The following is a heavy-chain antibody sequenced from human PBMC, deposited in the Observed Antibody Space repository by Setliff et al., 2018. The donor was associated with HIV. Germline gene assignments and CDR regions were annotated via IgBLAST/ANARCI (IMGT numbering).Heavy chain of an antibody. V-gene: IGHV4-4*09. CDR1: GDSINNYY. J-gene: IGHJ6*02. Sequence: PSETLSLTCSVSGDSINNYYWSWVRRPPGKGLEWIAYIHTSGSTNYSPSLRSRVRISADTSKNQVSLKMSSVTAADTAIYYCASGPKQCFHFYGMDVWGQGTAVTVSS. CDR3: ASGPKQCFHFYGMDV. D-gene: IGHD3-16*01. CDR2: IHTSGST.